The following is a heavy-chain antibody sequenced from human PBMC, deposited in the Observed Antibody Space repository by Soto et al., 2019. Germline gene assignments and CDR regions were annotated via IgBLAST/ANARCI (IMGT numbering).Heavy chain of an antibody. J-gene: IGHJ5*02. Sequence: PGGSLRLSCAASGFTFSSYWMSWVRQAPGKGLEWVANIKQDGSEKYYVDSVKGRFTISRDNAKNSLYLQMNSLRAEDTAVHYCARDIHDYGDYGKHNWFDPWGQGTLVTVS. V-gene: IGHV3-7*01. CDR1: GFTFSSYW. CDR2: IKQDGSEK. CDR3: ARDIHDYGDYGKHNWFDP. D-gene: IGHD4-17*01.